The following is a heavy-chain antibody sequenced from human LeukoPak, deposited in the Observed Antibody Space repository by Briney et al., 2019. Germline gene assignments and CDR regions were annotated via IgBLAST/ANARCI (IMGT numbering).Heavy chain of an antibody. CDR2: INYSGST. Sequence: SETLSLTCTVSGGSISSYYWSWIRQPPGKGLEWIGYINYSGSTNYNPSLKSRVTISVDTSKNQFSLKLSSVTAADTAVYYCARARLITYYYDSSGYKRVWFDPWGQGTLVTVSS. CDR1: GGSISSYY. D-gene: IGHD3-22*01. V-gene: IGHV4-59*01. J-gene: IGHJ5*02. CDR3: ARARLITYYYDSSGYKRVWFDP.